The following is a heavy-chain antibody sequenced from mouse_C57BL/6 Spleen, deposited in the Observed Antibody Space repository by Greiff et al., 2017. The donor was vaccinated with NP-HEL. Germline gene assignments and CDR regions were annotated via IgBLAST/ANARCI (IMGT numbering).Heavy chain of an antibody. Sequence: VKLMESGPGLVQPSQSLSITCTVSGFSLTSYGVHWVRQSPGKGLEWLGVIWSGGSTDYNAAFISRLSISKDNSKSQVFFKMNSLQADDTAIYDCARNGNLLGDAMDYWGQGTSVTVSS. CDR3: ARNGNLLGDAMDY. J-gene: IGHJ4*01. D-gene: IGHD2-1*01. CDR2: IWSGGST. CDR1: GFSLTSYG. V-gene: IGHV2-2*01.